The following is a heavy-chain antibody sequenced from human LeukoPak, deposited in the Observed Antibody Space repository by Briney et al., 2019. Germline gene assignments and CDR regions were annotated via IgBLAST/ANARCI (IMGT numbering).Heavy chain of an antibody. Sequence: GGSQRLSCAASGFTFSSYSMNWVRQAPGKGLEWVSYISSSSSTIYYADSVKGRFTISRDNAKNSLYLQMNSLRAEDTAVYYCARDSVTMIVDAFDIWGQGTMVTVSS. D-gene: IGHD3-22*01. CDR1: GFTFSSYS. CDR3: ARDSVTMIVDAFDI. V-gene: IGHV3-48*01. CDR2: ISSSSSTI. J-gene: IGHJ3*02.